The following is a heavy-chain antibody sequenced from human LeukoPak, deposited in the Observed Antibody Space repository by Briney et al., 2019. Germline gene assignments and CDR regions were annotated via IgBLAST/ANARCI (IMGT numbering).Heavy chain of an antibody. D-gene: IGHD2-15*01. CDR2: MSGDGNHY. CDR1: GFTFSTSS. CDR3: ARGSVATPPSFNY. V-gene: IGHV3-30-3*01. Sequence: GGSLRLSCAASGFTFSTSSMQWVRQAPGKGLEWLAVMSGDGNHYSYGDSVQGRLSISRDNLKNTLYLHMKSLRVEDTAFYYCARGSVATPPSFNYWGQGTLVTVSS. J-gene: IGHJ4*02.